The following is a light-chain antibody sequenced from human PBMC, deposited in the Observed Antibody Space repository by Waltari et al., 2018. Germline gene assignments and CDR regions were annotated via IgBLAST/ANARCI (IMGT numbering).Light chain of an antibody. V-gene: IGKV3-15*01. CDR1: QRVPTN. CDR2: GAS. J-gene: IGKJ1*01. Sequence: VLTQFPDTLSASPAERATLSCRASQRVPTNLAWYQQKPGLPPRLLIYGASTRATGVPARFSGSGSGTEFTLIISSLQSEDFAVYYCQQYHQRPPWTFGQGTKVEIK. CDR3: QQYHQRPPWT.